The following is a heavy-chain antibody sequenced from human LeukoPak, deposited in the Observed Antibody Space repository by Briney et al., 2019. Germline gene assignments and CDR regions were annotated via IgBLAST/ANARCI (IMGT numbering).Heavy chain of an antibody. J-gene: IGHJ4*02. CDR2: IYHSGST. CDR3: ARAPDSNGYYRFDY. CDR1: GGSISSGGYS. D-gene: IGHD3-22*01. V-gene: IGHV4-30-2*01. Sequence: SETLSLTCAVSGGSISSGGYSWSWIRQPPGKGLEWIGYIYHSGSTYYNPSLKSRVTISVDRSKNQFSLKLSSVTAADTAVYYCARAPDSNGYYRFDYWGQGTLVTVSS.